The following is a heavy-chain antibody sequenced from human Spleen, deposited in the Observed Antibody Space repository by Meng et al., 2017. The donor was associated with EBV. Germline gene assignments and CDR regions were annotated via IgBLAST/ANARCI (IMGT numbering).Heavy chain of an antibody. CDR1: GFSVGSNS. D-gene: IGHD1-14*01. CDR3: AGNRALDY. Sequence: EVLLVDAGGGLFPPGESLRLSCAPSGFSVGSNSISWVRQAPGKGLEWVSVIYAGGATYYADSVKGRFTVSRDNSKNTLYLQMNSLRAEDTAVYYCAGNRALDYWGQGTLVTVSS. CDR2: IYAGGAT. J-gene: IGHJ4*02. V-gene: IGHV3-53*01.